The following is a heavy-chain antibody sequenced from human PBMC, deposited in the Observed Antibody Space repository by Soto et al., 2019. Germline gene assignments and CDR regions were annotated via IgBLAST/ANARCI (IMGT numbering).Heavy chain of an antibody. D-gene: IGHD3-10*01. V-gene: IGHV4-30-4*01. CDR3: ARGGSGSYRFDY. CDR2: IYTSGVT. CDR1: GGSISSGDYY. J-gene: IGHJ4*02. Sequence: QVQLQESGPGLLKPSQTLSLTCTVSGGSISSGDYYWSWIRQPPGKGLEWIGYIYTSGVTNYNPSLKSRVTMSVDTSKNQFSLKLSSVTAADTAVYFCARGGSGSYRFDYWGQGTLVTVSS.